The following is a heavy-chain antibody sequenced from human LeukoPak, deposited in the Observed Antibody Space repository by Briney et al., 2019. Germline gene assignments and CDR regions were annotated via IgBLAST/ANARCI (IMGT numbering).Heavy chain of an antibody. Sequence: PSETLSLTCTVTGASMSSGDYYWSWLRPPPGKGLEWIAGIYSGGITFYSPTLKSRLTMSAYTSRNHFSLRLSCHFSAYPALSLRASHFDHPTAYFDSWGQGSLVTVSS. D-gene: IGHD1-14*01. CDR2: IYSGGIT. CDR1: GASMSSGDYY. V-gene: IGHV4-30-2*03. J-gene: IGHJ4*02. CDR3: ASHFDHPTAYFDS.